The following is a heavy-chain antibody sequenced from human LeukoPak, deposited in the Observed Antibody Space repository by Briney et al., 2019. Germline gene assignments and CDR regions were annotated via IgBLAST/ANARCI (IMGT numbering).Heavy chain of an antibody. V-gene: IGHV4-59*08. Sequence: PSETLSLTCTISGGSISGFYWNWIRQSPGKGPEWIGHLYDSGATTYNPSLKSRVTTSVDTSKNQFSLMLSSVTAADTAVYFCARQNSYGTYYGLDVWGQGTTVTVSS. CDR2: LYDSGAT. CDR1: GGSISGFY. CDR3: ARQNSYGTYYGLDV. D-gene: IGHD5-18*01. J-gene: IGHJ6*02.